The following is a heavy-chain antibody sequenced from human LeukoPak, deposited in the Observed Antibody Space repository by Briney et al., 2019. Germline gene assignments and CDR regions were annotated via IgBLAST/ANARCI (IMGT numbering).Heavy chain of an antibody. CDR2: ISYDATNK. Sequence: GGSLRLSCAASAFTFSTYCMHWVRQAPGKGLDWVAVISYDATNKYYADSVKGRFTISRDNSKNSLYLQMNSLRAEDTAVYYCAKDRHPARPAGYYFDYWGQGTLVTVSS. CDR3: AKDRHPARPAGYYFDY. V-gene: IGHV3-30*18. CDR1: AFTFSTYC. J-gene: IGHJ4*02. D-gene: IGHD6-19*01.